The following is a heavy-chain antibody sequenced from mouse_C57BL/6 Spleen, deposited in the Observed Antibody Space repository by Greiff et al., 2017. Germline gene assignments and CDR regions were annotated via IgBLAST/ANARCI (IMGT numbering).Heavy chain of an antibody. CDR1: GYTFTSYR. CDR3: ARSYDYDAWFAY. Sequence: QVQLQQPGAELVKPGASVKLSCKASGYTFTSYRMHWVKQRPGQGLEWIGMIHPNSGSTNYNEKFKSKATLTVDKSSSTAYMQLSSLTSEDSAVYYCARSYDYDAWFAYWGQGTLVTVSA. CDR2: IHPNSGST. D-gene: IGHD2-4*01. V-gene: IGHV1-64*01. J-gene: IGHJ3*01.